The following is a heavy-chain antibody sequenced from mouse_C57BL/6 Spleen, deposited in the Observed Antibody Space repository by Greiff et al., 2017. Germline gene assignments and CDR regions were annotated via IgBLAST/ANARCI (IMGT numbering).Heavy chain of an antibody. Sequence: QVQLQQSGPELVKPGASVKISCKASGYAFSSSWMNWVKQRPGKGLEWIGRIYPGDGDTNYNGKFKGKATLTADKSSSTAYMQRSSLTSEDSAVYFCAREPNWDGFDYWGQGTTLTVSS. CDR1: GYAFSSSW. CDR3: AREPNWDGFDY. D-gene: IGHD4-1*02. V-gene: IGHV1-82*01. CDR2: IYPGDGDT. J-gene: IGHJ2*01.